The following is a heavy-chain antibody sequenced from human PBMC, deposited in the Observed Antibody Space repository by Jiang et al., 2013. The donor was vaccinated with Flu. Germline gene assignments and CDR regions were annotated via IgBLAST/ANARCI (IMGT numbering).Heavy chain of an antibody. J-gene: IGHJ4*02. CDR1: GASISGYY. V-gene: IGHV4-59*13. D-gene: IGHD1-7*01. CDR2: IYYGGRT. CDR3: ARMTEEYNWNYGYFDS. Sequence: KPSETLSLTCAVSGASISGYYWSWIRQAPGKGLGWIGYIYYGGRTNFNPSLTSRVTISVDTSQNQFSLSLNSMTAADTAVYYCARMTEEYNWNYGYFDSWGQGTLVTVSS.